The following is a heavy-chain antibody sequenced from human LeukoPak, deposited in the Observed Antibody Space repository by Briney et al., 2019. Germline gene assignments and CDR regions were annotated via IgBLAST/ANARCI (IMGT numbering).Heavy chain of an antibody. Sequence: SETLSLTCTVSGGSVSSGSYYWSWIRQPPGKGLEWSGYIYYSGSTNYNPSLKSRVTISVDTSKNQFSLKLSSVTAADTAVYYCARRGSHRSRGLDYWGQGTLVTVSS. CDR2: IYYSGST. J-gene: IGHJ4*02. V-gene: IGHV4-61*01. D-gene: IGHD3-10*01. CDR3: ARRGSHRSRGLDY. CDR1: GGSVSSGSYY.